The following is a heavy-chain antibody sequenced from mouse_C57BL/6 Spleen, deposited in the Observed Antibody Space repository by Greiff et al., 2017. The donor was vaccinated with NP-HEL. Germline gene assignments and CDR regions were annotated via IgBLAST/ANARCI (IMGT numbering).Heavy chain of an antibody. J-gene: IGHJ4*01. V-gene: IGHV5-4*01. D-gene: IGHD4-1*02. Sequence: EVQGVESGGGLVKPGGSLKLSCAASGFTFSSYAMSWVRQTPEKRLEWVATISDGGSYTYYPDNVKGRFTISRDNAKNNLYLQMSHLKSEDTAMYYCAREGSNWAYAMDYWGQGTSVTVSS. CDR1: GFTFSSYA. CDR2: ISDGGSYT. CDR3: AREGSNWAYAMDY.